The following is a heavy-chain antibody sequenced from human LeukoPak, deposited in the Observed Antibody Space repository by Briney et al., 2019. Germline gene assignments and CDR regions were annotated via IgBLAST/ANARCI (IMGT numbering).Heavy chain of an antibody. CDR1: GGTFSSYA. CDR2: VIPIFGTA. J-gene: IGHJ4*02. V-gene: IGHV1-69*13. D-gene: IGHD5-18*01. Sequence: SVKVSCKASGGTFSSYAISWVRQAPGQGLEWMGGVIPIFGTANYAQKFQGRVTITADESTSTAYMELSSLRSEDTAVYYCARDVRGGYSYGYYFDYWGQGTLVTVSS. CDR3: ARDVRGGYSYGYYFDY.